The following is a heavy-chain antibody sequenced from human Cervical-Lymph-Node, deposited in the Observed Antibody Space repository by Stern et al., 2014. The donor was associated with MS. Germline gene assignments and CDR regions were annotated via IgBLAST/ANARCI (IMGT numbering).Heavy chain of an antibody. Sequence: VHLVESGPGLVKPSETLSLTCAVSGGSVSSGRYYWSWLRQPPGKGLEWIGYIYYSGSTNYNPSLKSRVSISVDTSKNQFSLKLTSVTAADTAVYYCARASSGWYGYLFDYWGQGTLVTVSS. CDR1: GGSVSSGRYY. V-gene: IGHV4-61*01. J-gene: IGHJ4*02. CDR3: ARASSGWYGYLFDY. CDR2: IYYSGST. D-gene: IGHD6-19*01.